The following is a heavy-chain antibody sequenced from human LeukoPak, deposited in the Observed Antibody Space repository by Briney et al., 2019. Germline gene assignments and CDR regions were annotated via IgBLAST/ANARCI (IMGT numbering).Heavy chain of an antibody. CDR2: ISYSGSP. D-gene: IGHD6-13*01. Sequence: TSETLSLTCSVSGGSISSYHWSWIRQPPGKGLVWIGYISYSGSPNYNPSLKSRVTISADTSMNQFSLKLNSVTAADTAVYYCAREARGAAAPFDYWGQGALVTVSS. V-gene: IGHV4-59*01. CDR3: AREARGAAAPFDY. CDR1: GGSISSYH. J-gene: IGHJ4*02.